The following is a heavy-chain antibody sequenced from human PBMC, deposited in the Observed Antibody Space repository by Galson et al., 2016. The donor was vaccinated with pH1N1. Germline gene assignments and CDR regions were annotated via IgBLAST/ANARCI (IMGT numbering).Heavy chain of an antibody. CDR1: GDSVSSNSAA. V-gene: IGHV6-1*01. CDR3: ARHSPGRAVGVFDC. J-gene: IGHJ4*02. D-gene: IGHD6-19*01. CDR2: TYYRSKWFY. Sequence: CAISGDSVSSNSAAWNWIRQSPSRGLEWLGRTYYRSKWFYNYAVSVQGRITINPDTSKNPFSLQLNSVTPEATAVYYCARHSPGRAVGVFDCWGQGTLVTVSS.